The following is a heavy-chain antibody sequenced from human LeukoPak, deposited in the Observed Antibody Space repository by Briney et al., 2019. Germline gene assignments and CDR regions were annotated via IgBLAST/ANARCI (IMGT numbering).Heavy chain of an antibody. CDR1: GGSFSGYY. CDR3: ARVSSSGWGLFDY. J-gene: IGHJ4*02. V-gene: IGHV4-59*01. CDR2: IYYSGST. D-gene: IGHD6-19*01. Sequence: SETLSLTCAVYGGSFSGYYWSWIRQPPGKGLEWIGYIYYSGSTNYNPSLKSRVTISVDTSKNQFSLKLSSVTAADTAVYYCARVSSSGWGLFDYWGQGTLVTVSS.